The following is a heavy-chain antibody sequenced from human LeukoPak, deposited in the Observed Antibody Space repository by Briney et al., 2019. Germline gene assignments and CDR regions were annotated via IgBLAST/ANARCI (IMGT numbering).Heavy chain of an antibody. J-gene: IGHJ5*02. CDR2: ISGSGGST. CDR1: GFTFSSYA. V-gene: IGHV3-23*01. Sequence: PGGSLRLSCAASGFTFSSYAMSWARQAPGKGLEWVSAISGSGGSTYYADSVKGRFTISRDNSKNTLYLQMNSLRAEDTAVYYCAKELTLVVTATPTWFDPWGQGTLVTVSS. CDR3: AKELTLVVTATPTWFDP. D-gene: IGHD2-21*02.